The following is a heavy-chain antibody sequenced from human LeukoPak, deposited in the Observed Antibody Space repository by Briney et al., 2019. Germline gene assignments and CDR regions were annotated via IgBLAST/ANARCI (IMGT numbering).Heavy chain of an antibody. Sequence: PGGSLRLSCAGSGFNFSTYELNWVRQAPGKGLEWLSYISSRGSSIYYADSVKGRFTISRDNAKNSLYLQVHSLRAEDTAVYFCARGKALNSWGQGTLVTVSS. CDR1: GFNFSTYE. V-gene: IGHV3-48*03. CDR3: ARGKALNS. J-gene: IGHJ4*02. CDR2: ISSRGSSI.